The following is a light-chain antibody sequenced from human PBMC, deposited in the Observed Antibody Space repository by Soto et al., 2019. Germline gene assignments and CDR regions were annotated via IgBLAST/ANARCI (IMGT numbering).Light chain of an antibody. J-gene: IGLJ1*01. CDR3: SAHTTSFTFI. V-gene: IGLV2-14*01. CDR1: SSDIGSYDY. CDR2: EVS. Sequence: QSVLTQSASVSGSPGQSITISCIGSSSDIGSYDYVSWHQHQQGKAPKVLIYEVSNRPSGVSSRFSGSRSGNTASLTISGLKAEDEATYYCSAHTTSFTFIFGNGNKVTVL.